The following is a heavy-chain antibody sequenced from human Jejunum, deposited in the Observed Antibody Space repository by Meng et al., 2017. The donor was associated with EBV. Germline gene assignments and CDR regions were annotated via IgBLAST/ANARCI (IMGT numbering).Heavy chain of an antibody. CDR3: ARDYSDSSRQGY. D-gene: IGHD3-22*01. Sequence: RLVQSGAEVKQPGPSVRVSCKASGYTFTGYFIHWVRQAPGQGLEWMGRINPNSGGTSYTQKFQGRVTMTRDTSITTAYMELSRLGSDDTAVYYCARDYSDSSRQGYWGQGTLVTVSS. V-gene: IGHV1-2*06. J-gene: IGHJ4*02. CDR1: GYTFTGYF. CDR2: INPNSGGT.